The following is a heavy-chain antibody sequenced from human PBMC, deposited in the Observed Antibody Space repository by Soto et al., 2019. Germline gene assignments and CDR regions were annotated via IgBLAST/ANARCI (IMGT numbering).Heavy chain of an antibody. V-gene: IGHV3-11*06. J-gene: IGHJ4*02. CDR1: GFTFSDYY. CDR3: ARSSYSSSSGDYFDY. Sequence: GGSLRLSCAASGFTFSDYYMSWIRQAPGKGLEWVSYISSSSSYTNYADSVKGRFTISRDNAKNSLYLQMNSLRAEDTAVYYCARSSYSSSSGDYFDYWGQGTLVTVSS. D-gene: IGHD6-6*01. CDR2: ISSSSSYT.